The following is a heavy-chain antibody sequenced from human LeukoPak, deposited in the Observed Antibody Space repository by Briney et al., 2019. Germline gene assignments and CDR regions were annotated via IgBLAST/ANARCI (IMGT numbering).Heavy chain of an antibody. V-gene: IGHV1-18*01. Sequence: ASVKVSCKASGYAFSSYGISWVRQAPGQGLEWMAWISAYNGNTYYAQKLQGRVTMTTDTSTNTAYMELRSLRSDDTAVCYCARDRSIFSYYCYGMDVWGQGTTVTVSS. D-gene: IGHD2/OR15-2a*01. CDR3: ARDRSIFSYYCYGMDV. J-gene: IGHJ6*02. CDR2: ISAYNGNT. CDR1: GYAFSSYG.